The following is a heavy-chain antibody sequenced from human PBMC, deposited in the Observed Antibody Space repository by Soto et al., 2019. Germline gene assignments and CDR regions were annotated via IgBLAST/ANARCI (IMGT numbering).Heavy chain of an antibody. CDR1: GGSIKNYY. Sequence: ETLSLTCTVSGGSIKNYYWNWIRQSPGKGLEWIAYIYYTGTTSYNPSLKNRVTISVDTSKNQFSLKLSSVTAADTAVYYCARKSYTSTWYVPWFDPWGQGTMVTVSS. D-gene: IGHD2-2*01. V-gene: IGHV4-59*01. J-gene: IGHJ5*02. CDR2: IYYTGTT. CDR3: ARKSYTSTWYVPWFDP.